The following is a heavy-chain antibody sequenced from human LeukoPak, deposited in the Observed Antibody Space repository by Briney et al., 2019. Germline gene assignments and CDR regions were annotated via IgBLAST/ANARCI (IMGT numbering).Heavy chain of an antibody. D-gene: IGHD6-19*01. V-gene: IGHV4-59*01. CDR2: IYYSGST. CDR3: ARARSYSSGWAFDY. J-gene: IGHJ4*02. CDR1: GGSISSYY. Sequence: KPSETLSLTCTVSGGSISSYYWSWIRQPPGKGLEWIGYIYYSGSTNYNPSLKSRVTISVDTSKNQFSLKLSSVTAADTAVYYCARARSYSSGWAFDYWGQGTLVTVSS.